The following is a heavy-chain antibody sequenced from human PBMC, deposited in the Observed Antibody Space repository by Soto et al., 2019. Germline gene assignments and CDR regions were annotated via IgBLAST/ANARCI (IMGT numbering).Heavy chain of an antibody. Sequence: ASVKVSCKASGYTFTSYAMHWVRQAPGQRLEWMGWINAGNGNTKYSQKFQGRVTITRDTSASTAYMELSSLRSEDTAVYYCAGGRYIYYDSSPGPYWGQGTLVTVSS. CDR3: AGGRYIYYDSSPGPY. CDR2: INAGNGNT. CDR1: GYTFTSYA. J-gene: IGHJ4*02. D-gene: IGHD3-22*01. V-gene: IGHV1-3*01.